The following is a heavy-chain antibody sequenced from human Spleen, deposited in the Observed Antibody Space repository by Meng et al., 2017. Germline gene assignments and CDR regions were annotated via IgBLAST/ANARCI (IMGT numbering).Heavy chain of an antibody. CDR2: ISYDGSNK. D-gene: IGHD2-8*01. Sequence: LSLTCAASGFTFSSYAMHWVRQAPGKGLEWVAVISYDGSNKYYAGSVKGRFTTSRDNSENTVYLQMNSLRAEDTAMYYCTKALDHNGHFFERGSDYWGQGTLVTVSS. CDR1: GFTFSSYA. V-gene: IGHV3-30*14. J-gene: IGHJ4*02. CDR3: TKALDHNGHFFERGSDY.